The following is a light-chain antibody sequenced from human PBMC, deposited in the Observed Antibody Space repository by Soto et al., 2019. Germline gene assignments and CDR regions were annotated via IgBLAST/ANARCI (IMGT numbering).Light chain of an antibody. Sequence: QSVLTQPPSVSAAPGQKVTISCSRISYNTGNTYVSWYQQFPGTAPKLLIYDNNKRPSGIPDRFSGSKSGTSATLGITGLQTGDEADYYCGAWDSSLSAGIFGGGTKVTV. V-gene: IGLV1-51*01. CDR3: GAWDSSLSAGI. CDR2: DNN. CDR1: SYNTGNTY. J-gene: IGLJ2*01.